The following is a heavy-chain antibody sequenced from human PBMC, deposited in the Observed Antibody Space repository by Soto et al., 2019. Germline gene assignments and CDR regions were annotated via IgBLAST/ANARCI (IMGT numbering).Heavy chain of an antibody. Sequence: QVQLVQSGAEVKKPGSSVKVSCKASGGTFSTYTFSWVRQAPGQGLEWMGRIIPFVGTTNYAQKFQGRVTITADKSTSTAYMELSSLISEDTAVYYCAREDYADYYFDYWGQGTLVTVSS. J-gene: IGHJ4*02. V-gene: IGHV1-69*08. CDR3: AREDYADYYFDY. CDR2: IIPFVGTT. D-gene: IGHD4-17*01. CDR1: GGTFSTYT.